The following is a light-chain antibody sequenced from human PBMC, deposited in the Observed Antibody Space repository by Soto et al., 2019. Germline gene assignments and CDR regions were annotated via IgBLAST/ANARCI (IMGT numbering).Light chain of an antibody. CDR2: GAS. CDR1: QSLNNMN. V-gene: IGKV3-20*01. J-gene: IGKJ2*01. Sequence: DIVLTQSLGTLSLAPGEIATLSCRASQSLNNMNFAWYRQKPGQSPRLLIYGASNRATGTPDRSRDSGSGTEFTITISGLAPEDCAVDYCQVEGESPPAFTFGQGTKLQIK. CDR3: QVEGESPPAFT.